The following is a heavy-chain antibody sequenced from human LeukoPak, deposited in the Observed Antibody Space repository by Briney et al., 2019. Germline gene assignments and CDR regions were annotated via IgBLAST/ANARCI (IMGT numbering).Heavy chain of an antibody. CDR3: AKHDSRGWFYDH. Sequence: GGSLRLSCAVSGFTFSSYEMNWVRQAPGKGLEWVSYISSSGSSIYYADSVKGRVTISRDNAKNSLYLQMDSLRAEDTAVYFCAKHDSRGWFYDHWGQGTLVTVSS. J-gene: IGHJ4*02. V-gene: IGHV3-48*03. D-gene: IGHD6-19*01. CDR2: ISSSGSSI. CDR1: GFTFSSYE.